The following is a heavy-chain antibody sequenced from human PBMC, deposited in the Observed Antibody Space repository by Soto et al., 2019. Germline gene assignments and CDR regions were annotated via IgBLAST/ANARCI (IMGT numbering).Heavy chain of an antibody. CDR2: IIPILGIA. V-gene: IGHV1-69*02. D-gene: IGHD3-3*01. CDR3: ASLPGFLEDEDYDAFDI. Sequence: QVQLVQSGAEVKKPGSSVKVSYKASGGTFSSYTISWVRQAPGQGLEWMGRIIPILGIANYAQKFQGRVTITADKSTSTAYMELSSLRSEDTAVYYCASLPGFLEDEDYDAFDIWGQGTMVTVSS. J-gene: IGHJ3*02. CDR1: GGTFSSYT.